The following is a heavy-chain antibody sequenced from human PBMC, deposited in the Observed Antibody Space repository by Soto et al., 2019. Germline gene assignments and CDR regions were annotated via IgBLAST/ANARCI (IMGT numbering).Heavy chain of an antibody. V-gene: IGHV4-34*01. CDR2: INHSGST. Sequence: SETLSLTCAVCGGSFSSYYWGWIRQPPGKGLEWIGEINHSGSTNYNPSLKSRVTISVDTSKNQFSLKLSSVTAADTAVYYCARGLVVSYYYYYYGMDVWGQGTTVTVSS. J-gene: IGHJ6*02. CDR1: GGSFSSYY. CDR3: ARGLVVSYYYYYYGMDV. D-gene: IGHD2-15*01.